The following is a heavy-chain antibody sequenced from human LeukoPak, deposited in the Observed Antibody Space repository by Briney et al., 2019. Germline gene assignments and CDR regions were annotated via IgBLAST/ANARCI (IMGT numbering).Heavy chain of an antibody. D-gene: IGHD1-26*01. CDR3: AKDQGWELLTPFRY. V-gene: IGHV1-18*01. J-gene: IGHJ4*02. Sequence: ASVKVSCKASGYTFTSYGISWVRQAPGQGLEWMGWISAYNGNTNYAQKLQGRVTMTTDTSTSTAYMELRSLRSDDTAVYYCAKDQGWELLTPFRYWGQGTLVTVSS. CDR2: ISAYNGNT. CDR1: GYTFTSYG.